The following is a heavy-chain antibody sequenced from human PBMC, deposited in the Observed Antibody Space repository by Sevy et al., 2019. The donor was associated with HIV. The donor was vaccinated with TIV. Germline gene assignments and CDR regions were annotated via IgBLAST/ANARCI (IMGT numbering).Heavy chain of an antibody. CDR2: IYYSGST. Sequence: SETLSLTCTVSGGSVSSGSYYWSWIRQPPGKGLEWIGYIYYSGSTNYNPSLKSRVTISVDTSKNQFSLKLSSVTAADTAVYYCARAGADYEFWSGHNWFDPWGQGTLVTVSS. CDR3: ARAGADYEFWSGHNWFDP. J-gene: IGHJ5*02. D-gene: IGHD3-3*01. V-gene: IGHV4-61*01. CDR1: GGSVSSGSYY.